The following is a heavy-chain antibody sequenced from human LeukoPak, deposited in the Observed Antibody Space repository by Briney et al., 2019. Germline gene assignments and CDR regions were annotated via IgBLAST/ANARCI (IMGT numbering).Heavy chain of an antibody. Sequence: PGGSLRLSCAASGFTSSSYGMHWVRQAPGKGLEWVTIIWYDGSNKYYADSVKGRFTISRDNAKNSLYLQMSNLRAEDTAVYFCARGGGLDVWGQGATVTVSS. CDR2: IWYDGSNK. D-gene: IGHD3-16*01. CDR1: GFTSSSYG. J-gene: IGHJ6*02. CDR3: ARGGGLDV. V-gene: IGHV3-33*03.